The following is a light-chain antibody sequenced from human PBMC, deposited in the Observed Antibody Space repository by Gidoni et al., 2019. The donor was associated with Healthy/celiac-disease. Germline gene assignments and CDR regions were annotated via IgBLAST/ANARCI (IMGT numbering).Light chain of an antibody. CDR1: QSISSY. V-gene: IGKV1-39*01. CDR3: QHSCSTRPT. J-gene: IGKJ4*02. Sequence: DIQMTQPPSSLSASVGDRVTITCRASQSISSYLKWYQQTPGNAPKLLIYAASSLPSGVPSRFSGSGSATDFTLTISSLQPEDFATYCCQHSCSTRPTFGRGTKVEIK. CDR2: AAS.